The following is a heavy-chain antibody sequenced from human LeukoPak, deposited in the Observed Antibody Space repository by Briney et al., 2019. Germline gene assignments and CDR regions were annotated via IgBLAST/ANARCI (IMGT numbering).Heavy chain of an antibody. CDR3: ARANSATIPGVDP. J-gene: IGHJ5*02. V-gene: IGHV3-53*01. CDR2: IYSGGGST. D-gene: IGHD1-26*01. Sequence: GGSLRLSCAASGFTVSYNYMSWVRQAPGKGLEWVSVIYSGGGSTYYADSVKGRFTISRDNSKNTVYLQMNSLRAEDTAVYYCARANSATIPGVDPWGQGTLVTVSS. CDR1: GFTVSYNY.